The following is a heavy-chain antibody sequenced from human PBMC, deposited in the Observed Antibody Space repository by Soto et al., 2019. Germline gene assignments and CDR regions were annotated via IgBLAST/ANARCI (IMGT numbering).Heavy chain of an antibody. CDR2: ISPYNGNT. J-gene: IGHJ5*02. CDR1: GYTFVSYG. CDR3: ARDPNFFDSSGYYDH. Sequence: QIQLVQSAAEVKKPGASVKVSCKTSGYTFVSYGISWVRQAPGQGLEWMGWISPYNGNTNFAQRFRGRVTLTTDTSTGIVYMDLGSMKSDDKAVYYCARDPNFFDSSGYYDHWGHGTLITVS. D-gene: IGHD3-22*01. V-gene: IGHV1-18*04.